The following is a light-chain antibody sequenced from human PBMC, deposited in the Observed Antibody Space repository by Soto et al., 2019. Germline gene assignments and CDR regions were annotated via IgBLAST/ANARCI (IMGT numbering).Light chain of an antibody. CDR2: DTS. CDR1: QRVANF. Sequence: EIVLTQSPATLSLSPGETATLSCRASQRVANFLAWLQHKPGQAPRVVIYDTSNRATGIPARFSGSGSGTDFTLTITYIEPEDFAVYYCQQRSWPLFSFGQGTRLE. CDR3: QQRSWPLFS. V-gene: IGKV3-11*01. J-gene: IGKJ2*03.